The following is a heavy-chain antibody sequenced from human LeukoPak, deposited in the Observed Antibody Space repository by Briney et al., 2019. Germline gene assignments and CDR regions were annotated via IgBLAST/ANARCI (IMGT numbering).Heavy chain of an antibody. D-gene: IGHD3-10*01. CDR1: GVSIRSYY. V-gene: IGHV4-59*01. CDR3: ARAPAGVIEYFQQ. CDR2: IYYSGGT. Sequence: SETLSLTCTVSGVSIRSYYWTWIRQPPGKALECIGYIYYSGGTRYNPSLKSRVTISVDTSKNQVSLKLTSVTAADTAVYYCARAPAGVIEYFQQWGQGTLVTVSS. J-gene: IGHJ1*01.